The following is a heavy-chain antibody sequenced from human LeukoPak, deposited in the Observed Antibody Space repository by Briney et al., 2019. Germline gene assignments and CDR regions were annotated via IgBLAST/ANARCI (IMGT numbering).Heavy chain of an antibody. V-gene: IGHV1-58*02. J-gene: IGHJ4*02. CDR2: IVVGSGNT. CDR3: AATGVWFGDSYFDY. Sequence: SVKVSCNASGFTFTSSAMQWVRQARGQRLGWIGGIVVGSGNTKYAEKFQERVTITRDMSKSTAYMEISSLRSEDTAVYYCAATGVWFGDSYFDYWGQGTLVTVSS. D-gene: IGHD3-10*01. CDR1: GFTFTSSA.